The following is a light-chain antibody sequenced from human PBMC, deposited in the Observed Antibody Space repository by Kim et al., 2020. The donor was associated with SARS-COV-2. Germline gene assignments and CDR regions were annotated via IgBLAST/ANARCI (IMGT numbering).Light chain of an antibody. CDR3: QQYDRPPYT. CDR1: QSVASNH. J-gene: IGKJ2*01. CDR2: GTS. V-gene: IGKV3-20*01. Sequence: LSPGHRPPLSFRASQSVASNHLAWFQQKPGQAPRLLIYGTSSRAPAIPDRFSASGSGTDFTLTISRLEPEDFAIYYCQQYDRPPYTFGQGTKLEI.